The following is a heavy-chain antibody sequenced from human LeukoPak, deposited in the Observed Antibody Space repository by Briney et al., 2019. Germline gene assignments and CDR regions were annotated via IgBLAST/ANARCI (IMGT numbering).Heavy chain of an antibody. D-gene: IGHD3-3*01. J-gene: IGHJ4*02. CDR1: GFIFSNYA. V-gene: IGHV3-23*01. Sequence: PGGSLRLSCAASGFIFSNYAMSWVRQAPGEGLEWVSGISNSADSTYYAVSVKGRFTISRDNSKNTLYLQMNSLRAEDTAVYYCAKDRDFWSGYYDFDFWGRGTLVTVSS. CDR2: ISNSADST. CDR3: AKDRDFWSGYYDFDF.